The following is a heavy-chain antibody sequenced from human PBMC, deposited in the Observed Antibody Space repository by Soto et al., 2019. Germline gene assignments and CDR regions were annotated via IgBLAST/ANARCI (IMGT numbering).Heavy chain of an antibody. V-gene: IGHV3-30*03. CDR2: ISYDGRNK. Sequence: QVQLAESGGGLVQPGRSLRLSCATSGFVSNDYDIHWVRQAPGKGLAWLASISYDGRNKYYADSVKGRFTISRDTSKNTLSLQINSLGAEDTAVYYCSRGIKGGLDAWGPGTLVTVSS. J-gene: IGHJ5*02. CDR3: SRGIKGGLDA. CDR1: GFVSNDYD. D-gene: IGHD2-21*01.